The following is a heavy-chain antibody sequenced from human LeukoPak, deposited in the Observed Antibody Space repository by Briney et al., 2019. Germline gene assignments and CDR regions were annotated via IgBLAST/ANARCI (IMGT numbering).Heavy chain of an antibody. V-gene: IGHV4-34*01. CDR2: IYHSGRT. J-gene: IGHJ4*02. D-gene: IGHD3-10*01. Sequence: SETLSLTCAVYGGSFSGYYWSWIRQPPGKGLEWIGSIYHSGRTFYNPSLKSRVTISVDTSKNQFSLKLSSVTAADTAVYYCARAGPYYTVMGWGQGTLVTVSS. CDR1: GGSFSGYY. CDR3: ARAGPYYTVMG.